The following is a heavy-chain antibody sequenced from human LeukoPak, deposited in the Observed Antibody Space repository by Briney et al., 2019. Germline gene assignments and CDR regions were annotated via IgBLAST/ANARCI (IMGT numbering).Heavy chain of an antibody. CDR2: IYPGDSDT. CDR3: ARQGSTCSWYKFDY. CDR1: GYSFTSYW. Sequence: KPGESLKISCKGSGYSFTSYWIAWVRQMPGKGLEWMGIIYPGDSDTRYSPSFQGLVTISADKSISTAYLQWSSLEASDTAMYYCARQGSTCSWYKFDYWGQGTLVTVSS. D-gene: IGHD6-13*01. V-gene: IGHV5-51*01. J-gene: IGHJ4*02.